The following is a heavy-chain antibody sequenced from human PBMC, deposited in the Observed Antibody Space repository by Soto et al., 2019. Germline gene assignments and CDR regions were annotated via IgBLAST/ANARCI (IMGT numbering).Heavy chain of an antibody. CDR3: TTENRVTSRPFDY. D-gene: IGHD4-4*01. CDR2: IKSKTDGGTT. J-gene: IGHJ4*02. CDR1: GFTSGSAR. V-gene: IGHV3-15*01. Sequence: GGSLRLSGAPSGFTSGSARRSWVRQAPGKGLELVGRIKSKTDGGTTDYAAPVKGRFTISRDDSKNTLYLQMNSLKTEDTAVYYCTTENRVTSRPFDYWGQGTLVTVSS.